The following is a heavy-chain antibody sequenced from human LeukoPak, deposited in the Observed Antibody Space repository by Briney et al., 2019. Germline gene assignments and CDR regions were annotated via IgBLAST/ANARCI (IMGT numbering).Heavy chain of an antibody. CDR3: ARDLGRSGIGVVIYWYFDL. CDR2: ISYDGSIK. V-gene: IGHV3-30-3*01. Sequence: GRSLRLSCAASGFPFSSYSIHWVRQAPGKGLEWVAVISYDGSIKYYADSVKGRFTTSRDNSKNTLLLQLNSLKAEDTAVYYCARDLGRSGIGVVIYWYFDLWGRGTLVTVSS. CDR1: GFPFSSYS. D-gene: IGHD3-22*01. J-gene: IGHJ2*01.